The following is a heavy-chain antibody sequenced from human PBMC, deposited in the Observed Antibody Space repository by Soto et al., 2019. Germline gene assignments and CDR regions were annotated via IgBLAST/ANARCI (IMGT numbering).Heavy chain of an antibody. CDR2: INPNSGGT. CDR3: ARSLALRGPSSWSGAFDI. D-gene: IGHD6-13*01. CDR1: GFTFTDYY. J-gene: IGHJ3*02. V-gene: IGHV1-2*02. Sequence: QVQLVQSGAEVKKPGASVKVSCRASGFTFTDYYFHWVRQAPGQGLEWMGWINPNSGGTNYAQKFQGRVTMTRDTSISTAYMELSRLRSDDTAVYYCARSLALRGPSSWSGAFDIWGQGTMVTVSS.